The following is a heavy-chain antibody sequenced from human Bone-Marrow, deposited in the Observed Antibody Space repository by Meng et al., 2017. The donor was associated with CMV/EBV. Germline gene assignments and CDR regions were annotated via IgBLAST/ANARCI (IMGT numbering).Heavy chain of an antibody. D-gene: IGHD2-2*02. CDR2: IYYSGST. J-gene: IGHJ4*02. CDR3: ARGGVVPAAILNY. Sequence: SETLSLTCTVSGGSISSYYWSWIRQPPGKGLEWIGYIYYSGSTNYNPSLKSRVTISVDTSKNQFSLKLSSVTAADTAVYYCARGGVVPAAILNYWGQGTLVTGSS. V-gene: IGHV4-59*01. CDR1: GGSISSYY.